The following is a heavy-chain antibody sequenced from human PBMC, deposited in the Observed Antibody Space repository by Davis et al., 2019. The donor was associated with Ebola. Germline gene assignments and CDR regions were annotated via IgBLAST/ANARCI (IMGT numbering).Heavy chain of an antibody. CDR2: INPNSGGT. V-gene: IGHV1-2*02. D-gene: IGHD4-17*01. CDR1: GYTFTGYY. Sequence: ASVKVSCKASGYTFTGYYMHWVRQAPGQGLEWMGWINPNSGGTNYAQKFQGRVTMTRDTSISTAYMELSRLRSDDTAVYYCARDLGDYTLSPYYYYGMDVWGQGTTVTVSS. CDR3: ARDLGDYTLSPYYYYGMDV. J-gene: IGHJ6*02.